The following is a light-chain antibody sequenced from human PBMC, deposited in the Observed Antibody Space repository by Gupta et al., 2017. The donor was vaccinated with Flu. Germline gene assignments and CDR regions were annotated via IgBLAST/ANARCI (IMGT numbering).Light chain of an antibody. CDR2: DTS. V-gene: IGLV7-46*01. CDR3: LLSYSGARV. Sequence: AVVTQEPSLTVSPGGTVTSTCGSSTGAVTSGHFPYWCQQKPGQAPRTLIYDTSNTHSWKPAQFLGSLLGGKTALTLSGAQHEDAAEYYCLLSYSGARVFVGGTKLTVL. CDR1: TGAVTSGHF. J-gene: IGLJ2*01.